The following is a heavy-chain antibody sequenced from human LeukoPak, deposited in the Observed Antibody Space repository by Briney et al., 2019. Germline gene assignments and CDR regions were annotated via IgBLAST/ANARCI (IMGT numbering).Heavy chain of an antibody. CDR1: GGSISSYY. CDR2: IYTSGST. J-gene: IGHJ6*02. CDR3: ARVSSGWTISGYYYGMGV. V-gene: IGHV4-4*07. D-gene: IGHD6-19*01. Sequence: PSETLSLTCTVSGGSISSYYWSWIRQPAGKGLEWIGRIYTSGSTNYNPSLKSRVTMSVGTSKNQFSLKLSSVTAADTAVYYCARVSSGWTISGYYYGMGVWGQGTTVTVSS.